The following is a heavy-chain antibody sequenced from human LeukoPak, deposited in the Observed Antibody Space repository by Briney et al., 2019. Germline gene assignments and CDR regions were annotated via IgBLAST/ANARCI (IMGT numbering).Heavy chain of an antibody. D-gene: IGHD1-1*01. CDR2: ISGSGGST. CDR1: GFTFSSYA. J-gene: IGHJ4*02. V-gene: IGHV3-23*01. CDR3: AKDSPELEFTPPFDY. Sequence: GGSLRLSCAASGFTFSSYAISWVRQAPGKGLEWVSAISGSGGSTYYADSVKGRFTISRDNSKNTLYLQMNSLRAEDTAVYYCAKDSPELEFTPPFDYWGQGTLVTVSS.